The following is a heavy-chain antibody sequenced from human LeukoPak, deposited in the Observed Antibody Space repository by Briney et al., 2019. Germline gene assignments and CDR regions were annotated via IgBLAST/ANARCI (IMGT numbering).Heavy chain of an antibody. CDR1: GDSISSSSYF. V-gene: IGHV4-39*07. CDR2: IYYSGNT. D-gene: IGHD4-11*01. Sequence: SETLSLTCTVSGDSISSSSYFWGWIRQSPGKGLEWIASIYYSGNTYYNPSLKSRVTISVDTSKNQFSLKLTSVTAADTAVYFCARDSNIARFFIWGQGTLVTVSS. J-gene: IGHJ4*02. CDR3: ARDSNIARFFI.